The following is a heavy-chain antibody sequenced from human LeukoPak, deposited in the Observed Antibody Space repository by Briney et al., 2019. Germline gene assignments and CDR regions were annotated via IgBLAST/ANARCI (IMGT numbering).Heavy chain of an antibody. CDR1: AYTFTNYG. D-gene: IGHD2-15*01. J-gene: IGHJ6*02. CDR2: ISAYNGNT. Sequence: ASVKVSCKASAYTFTNYGISWVRQAPGQGLEWMGWISAYNGNTNYAQKFQGRVTMTTDTSTSTAYMELRSLRSDDTAMYYCAGDCSGGSCYQYYYYYGMDVWGQGTTVTVSS. V-gene: IGHV1-18*04. CDR3: AGDCSGGSCYQYYYYYGMDV.